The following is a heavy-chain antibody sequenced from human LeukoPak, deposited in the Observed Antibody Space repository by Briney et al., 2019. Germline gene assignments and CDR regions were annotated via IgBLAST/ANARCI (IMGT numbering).Heavy chain of an antibody. V-gene: IGHV3-23*01. CDR1: GFTFSIYA. J-gene: IGHJ4*02. D-gene: IGHD3-9*01. Sequence: GGSLRLSCAAPGFTFSIYAMSWVRQAPGKGLEWVSSISDTGESTYYVDSAKGRFTISRDNSKNTLYLQMNTLGAEDAALYYCAKGYDILTGYFFDYWGQGTLVTVSS. CDR2: ISDTGEST. CDR3: AKGYDILTGYFFDY.